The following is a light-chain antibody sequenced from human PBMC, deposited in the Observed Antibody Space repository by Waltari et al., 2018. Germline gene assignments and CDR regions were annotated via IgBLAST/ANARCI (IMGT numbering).Light chain of an antibody. CDR3: QQANSFPWT. CDR2: AAS. Sequence: DIQMTHSPSSVSASVGDRVTITCRVSQGISRWLAWYQQKPGKAPKILIYAASSLQSGVPSRFSGSGSGTDFTLTISSLQPEDFATYYCQQANSFPWTFGQGTKVEIK. CDR1: QGISRW. J-gene: IGKJ1*01. V-gene: IGKV1-12*02.